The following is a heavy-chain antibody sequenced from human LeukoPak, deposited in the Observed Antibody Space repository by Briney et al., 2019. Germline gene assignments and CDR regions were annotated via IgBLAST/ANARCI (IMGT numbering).Heavy chain of an antibody. CDR2: INTNTGNP. CDR1: GYTLTNYA. V-gene: IGHV7-4-1*02. Sequence: GASVNVSCKASGYTLTNYALNWVRQAPGQGLEWTGWINTNTGNPTYAQGFTGRFVFSLDTSVNTAYLQISSLKAEDTAIYYCARVQGYCSTTSCYPHYWGQGTLVTVSS. D-gene: IGHD2-2*01. J-gene: IGHJ4*02. CDR3: ARVQGYCSTTSCYPHY.